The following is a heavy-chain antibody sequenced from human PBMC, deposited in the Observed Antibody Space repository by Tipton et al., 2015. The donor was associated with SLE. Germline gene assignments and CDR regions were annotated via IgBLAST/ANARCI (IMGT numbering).Heavy chain of an antibody. CDR1: GGSFSGYY. D-gene: IGHD2-2*01. J-gene: IGHJ6*02. Sequence: TLSLTCAVYGGSFSGYYWSLIRQSPGKGLEWIGEINHSGSITYNPSLKSRVTISVDTSKNQFSLKLTSVTAADTAVYYCARGRGGCSGTSCKSRRIVPYYYGMDVWGQGTTVTVSS. V-gene: IGHV4-34*01. CDR3: ARGRGGCSGTSCKSRRIVPYYYGMDV. CDR2: INHSGSI.